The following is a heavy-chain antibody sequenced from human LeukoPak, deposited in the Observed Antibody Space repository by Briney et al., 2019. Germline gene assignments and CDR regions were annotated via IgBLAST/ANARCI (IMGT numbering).Heavy chain of an antibody. CDR3: AVRGYSGYDKDDYYYYYMDV. V-gene: IGHV4-34*01. D-gene: IGHD5-12*01. J-gene: IGHJ6*03. Sequence: SETLSLTCAVYGGSFSGYYWSWIRQPPGKGLEWIGEINHSGSTNYNPSLKSRVTVSVDTSKNQFSLKLSSVTAADTAVYYCAVRGYSGYDKDDYYYYYMDVWGKGTTVTVSS. CDR1: GGSFSGYY. CDR2: INHSGST.